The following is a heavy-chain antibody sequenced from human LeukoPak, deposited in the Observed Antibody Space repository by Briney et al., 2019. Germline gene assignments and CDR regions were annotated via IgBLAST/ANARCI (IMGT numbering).Heavy chain of an antibody. V-gene: IGHV3-53*01. CDR3: ARETSTGDYDILTGYGMDV. D-gene: IGHD3-9*01. CDR1: GFNVSSNY. CDR2: NYSGCST. Sequence: PGGSLRLSCSGFGFNVSSNYLGWVRPGTGEGVDLVLVNYSGCSTYYADSVKGRFTISRDNSKNTLYLQMNSLRAEDTAVYYCARETSTGDYDILTGYGMDVWGQGTTVTVSS. J-gene: IGHJ6*02.